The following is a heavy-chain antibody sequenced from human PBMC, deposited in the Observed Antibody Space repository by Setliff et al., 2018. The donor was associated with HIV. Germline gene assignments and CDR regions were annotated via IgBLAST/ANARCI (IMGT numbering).Heavy chain of an antibody. CDR2: ISGTGGST. J-gene: IGHJ5*02. D-gene: IGHD3-3*01. CDR1: GFTFSSYA. Sequence: GGSLRLSCAASGFTFSSYAMSWVRQAPGKGLEWVSAISGTGGSTYYADSVKGRFTISRDNSKNTLYLQMNSLRAEDTAVYYCAKDPITIFGVVNNWFDPWGQGTLVTVSS. CDR3: AKDPITIFGVVNNWFDP. V-gene: IGHV3-23*01.